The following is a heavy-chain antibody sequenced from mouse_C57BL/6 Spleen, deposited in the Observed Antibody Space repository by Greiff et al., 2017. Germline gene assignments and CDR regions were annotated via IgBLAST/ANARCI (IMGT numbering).Heavy chain of an antibody. J-gene: IGHJ3*01. CDR2: ISSGSSTI. V-gene: IGHV5-17*01. D-gene: IGHD1-1*01. Sequence: EVQLVESGGGLVKPGGSLKLSCAASGFTFSDYGMHWVRQAPEKGLEWVAYISSGSSTIYYADTVKGRFTISRDNAKNTLFLQMTSLRSEDTAMYYYARRGGRSLAYWGQGTLVTVSA. CDR3: ARRGGRSLAY. CDR1: GFTFSDYG.